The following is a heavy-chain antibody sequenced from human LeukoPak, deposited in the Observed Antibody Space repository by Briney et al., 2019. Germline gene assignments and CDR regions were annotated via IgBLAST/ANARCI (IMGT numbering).Heavy chain of an antibody. CDR2: IYYSGST. Sequence: SETLSLTCTVSGGSISSYYWSWIRQPPGKGLEWIGYIYYSGSTNYNPSLKSRVTISVETSKNQFSLKLSSVTAADTAVYYCARELLWFGEVFPTGVSNFDYWGQGTLVTVSS. D-gene: IGHD3-10*01. J-gene: IGHJ4*02. CDR1: GGSISSYY. V-gene: IGHV4-59*08. CDR3: ARELLWFGEVFPTGVSNFDY.